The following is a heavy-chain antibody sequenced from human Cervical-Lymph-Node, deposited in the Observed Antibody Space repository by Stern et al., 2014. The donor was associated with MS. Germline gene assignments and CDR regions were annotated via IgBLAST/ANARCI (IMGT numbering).Heavy chain of an antibody. V-gene: IGHV3-30*04. D-gene: IGHD3-22*01. CDR2: ISHDGTKK. CDR1: GFSFSSYA. CDR3: AREGDTYYYDNSRYQSDY. Sequence: VQLVESGGGVVQPGRSLRLSCAASGFSFSSYAMDWVRQAPGQGLEWVAFISHDGTKKDYADSVKGRFTISRDNSRNTLYVQMNSLRVEDTAVYYCAREGDTYYYDNSRYQSDYWGQGTLVTVSS. J-gene: IGHJ4*02.